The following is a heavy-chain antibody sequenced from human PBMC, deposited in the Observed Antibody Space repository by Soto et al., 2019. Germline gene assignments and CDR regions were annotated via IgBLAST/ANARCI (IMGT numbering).Heavy chain of an antibody. D-gene: IGHD1-26*01. Sequence: EVQLVQSGGGLVQPGRSLRLSCEASGSTLEDNAMHWVRQAPGKGLEWVSGIYWHSGGVGYADAVKGRFTTSSDSAKTALYLQMNSLRPEDTALYYCTKDLLPGGADVWGQGTPVTVSS. CDR2: IYWHSGGV. CDR3: TKDLLPGGADV. J-gene: IGHJ6*02. CDR1: GSTLEDNA. V-gene: IGHV3-9*01.